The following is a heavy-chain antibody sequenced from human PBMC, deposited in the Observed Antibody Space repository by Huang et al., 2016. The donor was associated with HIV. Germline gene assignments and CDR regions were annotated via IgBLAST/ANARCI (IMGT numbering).Heavy chain of an antibody. Sequence: EEHLVESGGGLVQTGGSLRPSCEASGFKFSNYWMQWVRQAPGKGLMVVSLIKIDGRTTDYADSVKGRFTISRDNAKNTLYLQMSSLTAEDTAIYYCARAGGFEIWGQGTVVTVSS. CDR2: IKIDGRTT. CDR1: GFKFSNYW. J-gene: IGHJ3*02. V-gene: IGHV3-74*01. D-gene: IGHD2-15*01. CDR3: ARAGGFEI.